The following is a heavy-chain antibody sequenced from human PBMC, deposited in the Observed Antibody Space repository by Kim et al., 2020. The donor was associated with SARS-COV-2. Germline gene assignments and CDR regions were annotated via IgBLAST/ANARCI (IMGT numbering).Heavy chain of an antibody. Sequence: GGSLRLSCAASGFTFNNYAMNWVRQAPGKGLEWVSTISASGGSTYYADSAKGRFTISRDNSKNTVFLQMNTLRAEDTALYYCSKNVGVPGSSNYGMDVWGQGPTVTVSS. CDR2: ISASGGST. CDR3: SKNVGVPGSSNYGMDV. J-gene: IGHJ6*02. CDR1: GFTFNNYA. V-gene: IGHV3-23*01. D-gene: IGHD1-26*01.